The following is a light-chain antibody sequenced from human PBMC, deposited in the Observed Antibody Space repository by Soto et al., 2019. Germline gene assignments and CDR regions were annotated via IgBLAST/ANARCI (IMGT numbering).Light chain of an antibody. CDR1: QSISSW. V-gene: IGKV1-5*03. CDR3: QQYNDSFPYT. CDR2: QSS. J-gene: IGKJ2*01. Sequence: DIQMTQSPSTLSASVGDRVTITCRASQSISSWLAWYQQKPGTAPKLLIYQSSTLESGVPSGFSGSRSGTEFTLTVSSLQPDDFATYYCQQYNDSFPYTFGQGTK.